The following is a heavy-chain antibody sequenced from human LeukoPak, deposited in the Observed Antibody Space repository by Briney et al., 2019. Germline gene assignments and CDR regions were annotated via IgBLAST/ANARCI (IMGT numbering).Heavy chain of an antibody. J-gene: IGHJ4*02. CDR2: VHSNGKT. V-gene: IGHV4-39*02. CDR1: GVSIASGSYY. CDR3: VRDIGNFEIDY. D-gene: IGHD1-7*01. Sequence: SETLSLTCSVSGVSIASGSYYWGWVRQSPGKGLDWIGSVHSNGKTYYNPSLNNRLIISADTSTDQFSLRLSPVTAADTAVYFCVRDIGNFEIDYWGQGTLVTVSS.